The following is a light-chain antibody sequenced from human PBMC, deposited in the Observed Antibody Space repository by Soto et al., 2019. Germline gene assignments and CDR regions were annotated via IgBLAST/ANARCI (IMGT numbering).Light chain of an antibody. Sequence: QSVLTQPPSASGTPGQRVAISCSGSSSNIGSNTVNWYQQLPGTAPKLLIYSENQRPSGVPDRFSGSRSGTSASLAISGLQSEDEADYYCATWDDRLNGYVFGTGTKLIVL. V-gene: IGLV1-44*01. CDR2: SEN. J-gene: IGLJ1*01. CDR1: SSNIGSNT. CDR3: ATWDDRLNGYV.